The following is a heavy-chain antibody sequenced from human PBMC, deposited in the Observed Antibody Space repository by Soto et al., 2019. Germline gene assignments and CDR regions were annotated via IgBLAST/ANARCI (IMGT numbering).Heavy chain of an antibody. V-gene: IGHV3-33*01. Sequence: GSLRLSCAASGFTFSSYGMHWVRQAPGKGLEWVALIWYDGSKEHYAESVKGRFTISRDNFKNTLNLQMDSLRAEDTAVYYCARDEGLGELFLTYFDSWGQGTLVPVSS. CDR2: IWYDGSKE. D-gene: IGHD3-3*01. CDR1: GFTFSSYG. J-gene: IGHJ4*02. CDR3: ARDEGLGELFLTYFDS.